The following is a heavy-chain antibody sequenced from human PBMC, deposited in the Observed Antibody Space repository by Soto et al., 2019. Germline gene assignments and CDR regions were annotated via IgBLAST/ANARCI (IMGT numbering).Heavy chain of an antibody. CDR1: GGSISSGGYY. V-gene: IGHV4-31*03. J-gene: IGHJ6*02. CDR2: IYYSGST. Sequence: ASETLSLTCTVSGGSISSGGYYWSWIRQHPGKGLEWIGYIYYSGSTYYNPSLKSRVTISVDTSKNQFSLKLSSVTAADTAVYYCARDRLRRTIPCGMDVWGQGTTVTVSS. CDR3: ARDRLRRTIPCGMDV. D-gene: IGHD4-17*01.